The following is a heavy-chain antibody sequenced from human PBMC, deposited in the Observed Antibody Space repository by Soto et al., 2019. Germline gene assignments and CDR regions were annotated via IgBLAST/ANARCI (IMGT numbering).Heavy chain of an antibody. Sequence: QVQLQESGPGLVKPSQTLSLTCTVSGGSITSSGYYWRWIRQHPGEGLEWIGFTSNSGSTSYNPALKSRVTISVDTSSNQFSLNLKSVTAADTAVYYCARGGGSTKVDYWGQGTLVTVSP. V-gene: IGHV4-31*03. CDR1: GGSITSSGYY. D-gene: IGHD2-2*01. CDR2: TSNSGST. J-gene: IGHJ4*02. CDR3: ARGGGSTKVDY.